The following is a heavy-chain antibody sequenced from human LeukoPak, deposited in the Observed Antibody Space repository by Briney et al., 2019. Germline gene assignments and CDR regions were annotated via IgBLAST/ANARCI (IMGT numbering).Heavy chain of an antibody. CDR1: GFTFSTYS. Sequence: GGSLRLSCAASGFTFSTYSMHWVRQAPGKGLEWLAVISYDGSNKYYADSVKGRFTISRDNSKNTLYLQMNSLRAEDTAVYYCARWNLLAFDYWGQGTLVTVSS. J-gene: IGHJ4*02. CDR3: ARWNLLAFDY. V-gene: IGHV3-30*04. D-gene: IGHD1-1*01. CDR2: ISYDGSNK.